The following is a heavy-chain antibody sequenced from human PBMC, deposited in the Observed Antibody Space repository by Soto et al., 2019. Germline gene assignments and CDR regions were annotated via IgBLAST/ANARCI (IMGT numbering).Heavy chain of an antibody. CDR2: IWYDGSNK. D-gene: IGHD5-12*01. V-gene: IGHV3-33*01. CDR1: GFTFSSYG. CDR3: ARWSTTRPIDY. Sequence: GGSLRLSCAASGFTFSSYGMHWVRQAPGKGLEWVAVIWYDGSNKYYADSVKGRFTISRDNSKNTLYLQMNSLRAEDTAVYYCARWSTTRPIDYWGQGTLVTVSS. J-gene: IGHJ4*02.